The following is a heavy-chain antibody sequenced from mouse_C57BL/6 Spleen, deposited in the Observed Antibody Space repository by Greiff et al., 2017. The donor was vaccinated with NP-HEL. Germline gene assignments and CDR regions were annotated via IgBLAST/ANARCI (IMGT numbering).Heavy chain of an antibody. CDR3: ARDSNYEGAMDY. CDR2: ISDGGSYT. CDR1: GFTFSSYA. J-gene: IGHJ4*01. V-gene: IGHV5-4*01. Sequence: VKLVESGGGLVKPGGSLKLSCAASGFTFSSYAMSWVRQTPEKRLEWVATISDGGSYTYYPDNVKGRFTISRDNAKNNLYLQMSHLKSEDTAMYYCARDSNYEGAMDYWGQGTSVTVSS. D-gene: IGHD2-5*01.